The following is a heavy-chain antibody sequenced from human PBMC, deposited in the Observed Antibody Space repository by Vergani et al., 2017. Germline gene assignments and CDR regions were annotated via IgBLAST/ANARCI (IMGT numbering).Heavy chain of an antibody. Sequence: QVQLVQSGAEVKKPGASVKVSCKASGYTFTHYFIHWVRQAPGQGLEWMGWINPDSGGTNYAPKFQGRVTMTRDTSISTAYLELSRLRSDDTAVYYCARLQTYYDDSIGDVWGRGTTVTVAS. CDR2: INPDSGGT. V-gene: IGHV1-2*02. J-gene: IGHJ6*02. CDR1: GYTFTHYF. D-gene: IGHD3-22*01. CDR3: ARLQTYYDDSIGDV.